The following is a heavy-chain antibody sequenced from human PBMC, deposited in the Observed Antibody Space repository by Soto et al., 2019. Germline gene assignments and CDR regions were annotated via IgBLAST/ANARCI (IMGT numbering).Heavy chain of an antibody. J-gene: IGHJ6*02. Sequence: SVKVSCKASGYTYTYRYLHWVRQAPGQALEWMGWITPFNGNTKYAQKFQDRVTITRDRSMSTAYLEMSSLRSDDTAVYYCARSNCGGYCYSGMDVWGQGTTVTVSS. D-gene: IGHD2-21*02. CDR3: ARSNCGGYCYSGMDV. V-gene: IGHV1-45*02. CDR1: GYTYTYRY. CDR2: ITPFNGNT.